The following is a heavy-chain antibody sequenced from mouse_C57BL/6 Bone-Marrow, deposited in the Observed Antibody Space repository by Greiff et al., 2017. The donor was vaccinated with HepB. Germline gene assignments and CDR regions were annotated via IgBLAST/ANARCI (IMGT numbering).Heavy chain of an antibody. CDR2: IYPGDGDT. CDR3: ARGGKRLFDY. V-gene: IGHV1-80*01. CDR1: GYAFSSYW. J-gene: IGHJ2*01. Sequence: QVQLKESGAELVKPGASVKISCKASGYAFSSYWMNWVKQRPGKGLEWIGQIYPGDGDTNYNGKFKGKATLTADKSSSTAYMQLSSLTSEDSAVYFCARGGKRLFDYWGQGTTLTVSS.